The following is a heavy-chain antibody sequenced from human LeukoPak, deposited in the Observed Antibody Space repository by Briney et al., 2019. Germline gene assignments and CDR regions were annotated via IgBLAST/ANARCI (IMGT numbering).Heavy chain of an antibody. V-gene: IGHV4-59*08. J-gene: IGHJ4*02. D-gene: IGHD6-19*01. CDR1: GGSISSYL. CDR3: ARRKASSGWYPEATYYFDY. Sequence: SETLSLTCTVSGGSISSYLWSWIRQPPGKGLEWIAHIYYSGSTDYNPSLKSRVTISVDSSKNQFSLKLSSVTAVDTAMYYCARRKASSGWYPEATYYFDYWGQGILVTVSS. CDR2: IYYSGST.